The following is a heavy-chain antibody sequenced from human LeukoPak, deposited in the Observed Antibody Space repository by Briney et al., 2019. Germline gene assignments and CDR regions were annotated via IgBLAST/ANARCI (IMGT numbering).Heavy chain of an antibody. J-gene: IGHJ3*02. CDR1: GGSISSYY. D-gene: IGHD2-15*01. V-gene: IGHV4-59*12. CDR2: IYYSGST. Sequence: PSETLFLTCTVSGGSISSYYWSWIRQPPGKGLEWIGYIYYSGSTNYNPSLKSRVTISVDSSKNQFSPKLSSVTAADTAVYYCARDSTLGYCSGGSCSKAFDIWGQGTMVTVSS. CDR3: ARDSTLGYCSGGSCSKAFDI.